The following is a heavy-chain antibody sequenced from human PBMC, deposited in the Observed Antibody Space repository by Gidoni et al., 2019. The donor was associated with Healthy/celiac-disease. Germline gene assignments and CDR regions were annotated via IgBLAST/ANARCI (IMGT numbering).Heavy chain of an antibody. CDR2: IIPSLGIA. CDR3: ASRIAVAGGFDY. Sequence: QVQLVQSGAEVKKPGSSVKVSCKASGGTFSSYAISWVRQAPGQGLEWMGRIIPSLGIANYAQKFQGRVTITADKSTSTAYMELSSLRSEDTAVYYCASRIAVAGGFDYWGQGTLVTVSS. D-gene: IGHD6-19*01. CDR1: GGTFSSYA. V-gene: IGHV1-69*09. J-gene: IGHJ4*02.